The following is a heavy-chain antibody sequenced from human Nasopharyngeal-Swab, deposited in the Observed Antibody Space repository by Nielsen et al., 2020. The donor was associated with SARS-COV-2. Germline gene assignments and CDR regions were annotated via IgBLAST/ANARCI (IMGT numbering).Heavy chain of an antibody. CDR1: GYSFRSYG. Sequence: VSVKVSCKASGYSFRSYGINWVRQAPGQGLEWMGWISVYNADRNYAEKFQGRVSMTTDTSTTTAYMELRSLRSDDTAMYYCARDVEEWLVVPSLSFDHWGQGTLVTVSS. V-gene: IGHV1-18*01. CDR3: ARDVEEWLVVPSLSFDH. D-gene: IGHD5-18*01. J-gene: IGHJ4*02. CDR2: ISVYNADR.